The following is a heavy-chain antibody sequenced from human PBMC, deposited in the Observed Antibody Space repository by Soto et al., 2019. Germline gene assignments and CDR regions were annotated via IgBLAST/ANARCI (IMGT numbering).Heavy chain of an antibody. Sequence: SETLSLTCTVSGGSISSGGYYWNWIRQHPGKGLEWIGYTYYSGNTYYNPSLKSRVTISVDTSKNQFSLKLSSVTAADTAVYYCARPFYDFWSGYTGYYFDYWGQGTLVTVSS. CDR1: GGSISSGGYY. D-gene: IGHD3-3*01. CDR3: ARPFYDFWSGYTGYYFDY. V-gene: IGHV4-31*03. CDR2: TYYSGNT. J-gene: IGHJ4*02.